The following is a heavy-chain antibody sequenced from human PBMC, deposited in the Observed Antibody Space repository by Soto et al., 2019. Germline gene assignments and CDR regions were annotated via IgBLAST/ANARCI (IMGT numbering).Heavy chain of an antibody. V-gene: IGHV1-69*13. Sequence: GASVKVSCKXSGGTFSSYAISWVRQAPGQGLEWMGGIIPIFGTANYAQKFQGRVTITADESTSTAYMELSSLRSEDTAVYYCARARGSGWYADYWGQGTLVTVSS. CDR3: ARARGSGWYADY. CDR1: GGTFSSYA. CDR2: IIPIFGTA. D-gene: IGHD6-19*01. J-gene: IGHJ4*02.